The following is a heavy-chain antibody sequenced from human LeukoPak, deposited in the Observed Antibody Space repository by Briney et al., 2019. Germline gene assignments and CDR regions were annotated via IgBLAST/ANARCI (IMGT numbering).Heavy chain of an antibody. V-gene: IGHV3-48*01. Sequence: GGSLRLSCAASGFSFNIYSMIWVRQAPGRGLEWVSYISGSSSTMYYADSVKGRFTISRDNAKNSLYLQMNSLRAEDTAVYYCARGAPLYGGLDYWGQGTLVTVSS. CDR2: ISGSSSTM. CDR1: GFSFNIYS. D-gene: IGHD4-23*01. CDR3: ARGAPLYGGLDY. J-gene: IGHJ4*02.